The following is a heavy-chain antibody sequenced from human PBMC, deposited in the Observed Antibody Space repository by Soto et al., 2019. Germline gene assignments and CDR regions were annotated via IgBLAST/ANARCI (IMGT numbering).Heavy chain of an antibody. D-gene: IGHD5-18*01. Sequence: PSETLSLTCTVSGGSINTFYWSWVRQPAGKGLEWIGRIFSSGSTSFNPSLESRVAMSVDTSKNHFSLNLSSVTAADMAVYYCAREASHSAYNFAHGIQLWSFDFWGQGALVTVSS. V-gene: IGHV4-4*07. CDR1: GGSINTFY. CDR2: IFSSGST. CDR3: AREASHSAYNFAHGIQLWSFDF. J-gene: IGHJ4*02.